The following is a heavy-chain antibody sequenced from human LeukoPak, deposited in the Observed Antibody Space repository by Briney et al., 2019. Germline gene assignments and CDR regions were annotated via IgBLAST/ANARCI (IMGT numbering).Heavy chain of an antibody. D-gene: IGHD5-12*01. Sequence: PGGSLRLSCAASGSTFSSYWMHWVRQAPGKGLVWVSRINSDGSSTSYADSVKGRFTISRDNAKNTLYLQMNSLRAEDTAVYYCARDPGSGYEEHFDYWGQGTLVTVSS. CDR1: GSTFSSYW. CDR3: ARDPGSGYEEHFDY. V-gene: IGHV3-74*01. J-gene: IGHJ4*02. CDR2: INSDGSST.